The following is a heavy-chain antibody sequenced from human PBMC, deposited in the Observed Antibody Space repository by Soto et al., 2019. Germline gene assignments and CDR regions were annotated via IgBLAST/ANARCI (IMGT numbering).Heavy chain of an antibody. CDR2: IIPIFGTA. CDR1: GGTFSSYA. V-gene: IGHV1-69*06. J-gene: IGHJ6*02. CDR3: ASDRSYYDSSGYYYGMDV. Sequence: SVKVSCKASGGTFSSYAISWVRQAPGQGLEWMGGIIPIFGTANYAQKFQGRVTITADKSTSTAYMELSSLRSEDTAVYYCASDRSYYDSSGYYYGMDVWGQGTTVTVSS. D-gene: IGHD3-22*01.